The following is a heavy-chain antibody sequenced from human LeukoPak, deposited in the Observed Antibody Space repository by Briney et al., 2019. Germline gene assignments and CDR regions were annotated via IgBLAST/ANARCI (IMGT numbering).Heavy chain of an antibody. CDR1: GGSISSGSYY. CDR2: IYTSGST. Sequence: SETLSLTCTVSGGSISSGSYYWSWTRQPAGKGLEWIGHIYTSGSTNYNPSLKSRVTISVDTSKNQFSLKLSSVTAADTAVYYCASSPRLMDAFYIWGQGTMVTVSS. J-gene: IGHJ3*02. D-gene: IGHD2-8*01. V-gene: IGHV4-61*09. CDR3: ASSPRLMDAFYI.